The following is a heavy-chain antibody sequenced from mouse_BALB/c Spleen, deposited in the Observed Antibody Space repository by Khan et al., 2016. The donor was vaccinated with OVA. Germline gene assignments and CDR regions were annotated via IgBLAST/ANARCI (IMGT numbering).Heavy chain of an antibody. CDR2: ILPGSGST. CDR3: PPNWFWFAF. J-gene: IGHJ3*01. CDR1: GYTFSSYW. Sequence: QVRLQQSGAELMKPGASVKISCKATGYTFSSYWIEWVKQRPGHGLEWLGEILPGSGSTNYNEKFKGKATFTAATSSNTAYMQLNSLTSEDSAVYYCPPNWFWFAFWGQGTLVTVSA. D-gene: IGHD4-1*01. V-gene: IGHV1-9*01.